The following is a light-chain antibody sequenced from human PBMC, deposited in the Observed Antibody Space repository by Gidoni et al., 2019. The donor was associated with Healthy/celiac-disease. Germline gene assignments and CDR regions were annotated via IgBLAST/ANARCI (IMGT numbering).Light chain of an antibody. CDR1: QSVSSSY. J-gene: IGKJ1*01. V-gene: IGKV3-20*01. CDR2: GAS. Sequence: EIVLTQSPGTLSVSPGERATLSCRASQSVSSSYLAWYQQKPGQAPRLLIYGASSRATGIPDRFSGSGSGTDFTLTISRLEPEDFAVYYWQQYGSSPWTFGQGTKVEIK. CDR3: QQYGSSPWT.